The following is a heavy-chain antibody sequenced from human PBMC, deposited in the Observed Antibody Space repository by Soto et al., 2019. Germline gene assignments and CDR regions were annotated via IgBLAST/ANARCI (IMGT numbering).Heavy chain of an antibody. Sequence: GGSLRLSCVGSGFSFSDYYMNWIRQAPGKSLEWVAFISGRSAYINYADSVRGRFTISRDNAKNSLSLQMNNLRVDDTAVYYCATSSAILTNDYWGQGTLVTVSS. CDR3: ATSSAILTNDY. CDR1: GFSFSDYY. D-gene: IGHD3-9*01. J-gene: IGHJ4*02. CDR2: ISGRSAYI. V-gene: IGHV3-11*03.